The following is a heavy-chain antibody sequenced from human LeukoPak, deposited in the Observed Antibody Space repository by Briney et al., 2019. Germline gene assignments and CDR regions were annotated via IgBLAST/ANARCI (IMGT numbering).Heavy chain of an antibody. CDR3: ARAVYCSSGSCFSKYFDY. J-gene: IGHJ4*02. V-gene: IGHV3-11*06. CDR2: ISSSSSYT. D-gene: IGHD2-15*01. CDR1: GFTFSDYY. Sequence: PGGSLRLSCAASGFTFSDYYMGWIRQAPGKGLEWVSYISSSSSYTNYADSVKGRFTISRDNAKNSLYLQMNSLRAEDTAVYYCARAVYCSSGSCFSKYFDYWGQGTLVSVSS.